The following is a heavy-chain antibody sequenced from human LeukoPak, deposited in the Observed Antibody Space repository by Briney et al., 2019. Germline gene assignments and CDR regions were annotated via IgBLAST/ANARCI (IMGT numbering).Heavy chain of an antibody. CDR3: ARVVRAQWWANN. V-gene: IGHV4-38-2*02. D-gene: IGHD2-15*01. CDR1: GYSISSGYY. J-gene: IGHJ4*02. Sequence: PSETLSLTCTVSGYSISSGYYWGWIRQPPGKGLEWIGSIYHSGSTYYNPSLKSRVTISVDTSKNQFSLKLSSVTAADTAVYYCARVVRAQWWANNWGQGTLVTVSS. CDR2: IYHSGST.